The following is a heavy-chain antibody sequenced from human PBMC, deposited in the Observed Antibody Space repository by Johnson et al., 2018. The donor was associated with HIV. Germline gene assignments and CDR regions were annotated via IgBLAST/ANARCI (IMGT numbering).Heavy chain of an antibody. CDR2: ISYDGSNK. CDR3: AKGPLYYYDSRLGSGAFDI. V-gene: IGHV3-30*18. D-gene: IGHD3-22*01. J-gene: IGHJ3*02. Sequence: VQLVESGGGVVQPGKSLTLSCVGSGLSFSNFGIHWVRQAPGKGLEWVAVISYDGSNKYYADSVKGRFPISRDNSKNTLYLQMNSLRAEDTAVYYCAKGPLYYYDSRLGSGAFDIWGQGTMVTVSS. CDR1: GLSFSNFG.